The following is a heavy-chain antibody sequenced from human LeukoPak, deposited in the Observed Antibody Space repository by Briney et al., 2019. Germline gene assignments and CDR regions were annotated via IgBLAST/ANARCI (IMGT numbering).Heavy chain of an antibody. J-gene: IGHJ6*03. CDR2: IYTSGST. V-gene: IGHV4-4*07. CDR3: ASGCSSTSCSKDYYYYMDV. CDR1: GGSISSYY. D-gene: IGHD2-2*01. Sequence: SETLSLTCTVSGGSISSYYWVWIRQPAGKGLEWIGRIYTSGSTNYNPSLKSRVTMSVDTSKNQFSLKLSSVTAADTAVYYCASGCSSTSCSKDYYYYMDVWGKGTTVTVSS.